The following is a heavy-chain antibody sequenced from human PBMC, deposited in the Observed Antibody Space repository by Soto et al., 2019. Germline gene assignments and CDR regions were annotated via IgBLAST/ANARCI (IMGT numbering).Heavy chain of an antibody. CDR1: GGSFSGYY. CDR3: ARIEMASIK. CDR2: IYYTGST. J-gene: IGHJ4*02. Sequence: PSETLSLTCAVYGGSFSGYYWSWIRQPPGKGLEWIGHIYYTGSTFYSPSLKSRLTISLDTPKNQFSLDLNSVTTADTAMYYCARIEMASIKWGRGTLVTVSS. D-gene: IGHD5-12*01. V-gene: IGHV4-34*01.